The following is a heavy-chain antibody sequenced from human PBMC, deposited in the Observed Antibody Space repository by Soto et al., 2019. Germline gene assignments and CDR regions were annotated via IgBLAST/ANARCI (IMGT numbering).Heavy chain of an antibody. V-gene: IGHV3-21*06. CDR2: ISSTTNYI. CDR1: GFTFTRFS. CDR3: ARESEDLTSNFDY. Sequence: GSLRLSCAASGFTFTRFSMNRVRQAPGKGLEWVSSISSTTNYIYYGDSMKGRFTISRDNAKNSLYLEMNSLRAEDTAVYYCARESEDLTSNFDYWGQGTLVTVSS. J-gene: IGHJ4*02.